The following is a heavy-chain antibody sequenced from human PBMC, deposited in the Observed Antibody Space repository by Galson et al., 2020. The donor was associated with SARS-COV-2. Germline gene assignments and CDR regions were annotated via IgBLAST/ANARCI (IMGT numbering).Heavy chain of an antibody. V-gene: IGHV4-34*01. Sequence: SETLSLTCAVYGGSFSGYYWSWIRQPPGKGLEWIGEITHSGSTNYNPSLKSRVTISVDTSKNQFSLKLSSVTAADTAVYYCARGLPLYYYDSSGYNWFDPWGQGTLVTVSS. CDR2: ITHSGST. CDR3: ARGLPLYYYDSSGYNWFDP. J-gene: IGHJ5*02. CDR1: GGSFSGYY. D-gene: IGHD3-22*01.